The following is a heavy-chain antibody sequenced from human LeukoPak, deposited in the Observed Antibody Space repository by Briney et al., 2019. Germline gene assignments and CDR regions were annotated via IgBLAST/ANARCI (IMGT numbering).Heavy chain of an antibody. CDR1: GFTFSTYA. Sequence: GGSLRLSCAASGFTFSTYAMSWVRHTPGKGLEWVSGISSGGNTQYTDSVKGRFTVSRDNSKNTLHLQMDSLRAEDTAIYYCTKDRRQWVVPYFDSWGQGTVVTVSS. J-gene: IGHJ4*02. CDR3: TKDRRQWVVPYFDS. V-gene: IGHV3-23*01. D-gene: IGHD6-19*01. CDR2: ISSGGNT.